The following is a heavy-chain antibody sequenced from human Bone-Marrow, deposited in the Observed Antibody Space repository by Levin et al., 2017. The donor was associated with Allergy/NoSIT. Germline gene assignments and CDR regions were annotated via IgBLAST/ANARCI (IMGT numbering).Heavy chain of an antibody. Sequence: GGSLRLSCAASGFTFSSYGMHWVRQAPGKGLEWVAVISYDGSNKYYADSVKGRFTISRDNSKNTLYLQMNSLRAEDTAVYYCAKKGIVGATNYYYYGMDVWGQGTTVTVSS. J-gene: IGHJ6*02. CDR3: AKKGIVGATNYYYYGMDV. CDR1: GFTFSSYG. V-gene: IGHV3-30*18. CDR2: ISYDGSNK. D-gene: IGHD1-26*01.